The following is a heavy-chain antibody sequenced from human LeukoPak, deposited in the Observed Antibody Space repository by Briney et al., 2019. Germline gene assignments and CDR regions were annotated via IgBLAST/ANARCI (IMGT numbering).Heavy chain of an antibody. V-gene: IGHV3-7*01. Sequence: PGGSLRLSCAASGFPFSGYWMTWVRQAPGKGLQWVASIKQDGSDSYHVDSVKGRFTISRGSAKNSLFLQMNNLRAGDTAVYYCAKNIAAPGRVDYQLYGMDEWGQGTTVTVSS. CDR2: IKQDGSDS. D-gene: IGHD6-25*01. CDR1: GFPFSGYW. CDR3: AKNIAAPGRVDYQLYGMDE. J-gene: IGHJ6*02.